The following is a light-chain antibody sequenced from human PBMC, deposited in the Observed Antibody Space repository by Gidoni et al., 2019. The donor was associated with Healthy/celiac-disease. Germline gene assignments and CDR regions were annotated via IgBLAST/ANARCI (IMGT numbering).Light chain of an antibody. CDR3: QQYGSSPYT. Sequence: EIVLTQSPGTLSLSPGERATLSCRASQSVSSSYLAWYQQKPVQAPRLLIYGASSRATVIPDRFSCSGSGTDFTLTISRLEPEDFAVYYCQQYGSSPYTFGQGTKLEIK. CDR2: GAS. CDR1: QSVSSSY. J-gene: IGKJ2*01. V-gene: IGKV3-20*01.